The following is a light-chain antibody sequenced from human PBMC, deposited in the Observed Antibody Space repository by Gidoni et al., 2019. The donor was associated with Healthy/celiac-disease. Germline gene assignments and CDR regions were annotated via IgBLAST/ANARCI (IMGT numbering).Light chain of an antibody. CDR3: CSYAGSSTYV. CDR1: SSDVGSYNL. Sequence: QSALTQPASVSGSPGQSITISCTGTSSDVGSYNLVSWYQQPPGNAPKLMIYEVSKRPSGVSNRFSGSKSGNTASLTISGLQAEDEAYYYCCSYAGSSTYVFGTGTKVTVL. V-gene: IGLV2-23*02. J-gene: IGLJ1*01. CDR2: EVS.